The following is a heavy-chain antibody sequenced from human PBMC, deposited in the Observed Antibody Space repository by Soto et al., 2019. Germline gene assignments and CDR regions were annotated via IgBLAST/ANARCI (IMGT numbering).Heavy chain of an antibody. V-gene: IGHV3-23*01. CDR1: GFTFSSYA. CDR2: ISGSGGST. J-gene: IGHJ6*02. CDR3: ATSPTIFGVVIPDPYYYYGMDV. Sequence: GGSLRLSCAASGFTFSSYAMSWVRQAPGKGLEWVSAISGSGGSTYYADSVKGRFTISRDNSKNTLYLQMNSLRAEDTAVYYCATSPTIFGVVIPDPYYYYGMDVWGQGTTVTVSS. D-gene: IGHD3-3*01.